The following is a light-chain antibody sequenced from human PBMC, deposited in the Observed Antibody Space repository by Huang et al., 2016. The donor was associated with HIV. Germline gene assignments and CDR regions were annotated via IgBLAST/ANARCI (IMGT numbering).Light chain of an antibody. J-gene: IGKJ1*01. CDR2: ATS. CDR1: QDSSNY. V-gene: IGKV1-27*01. Sequence: DIQMTQSPSSLSASVGDRVTITCRASQDSSNYLAWYQLKPGKVPRGLIHATSTLQSGVPPRFSGSGSGTHFTLTISSLQPEDVGLYFCQKYDSSPRTFGQGTKVEIK. CDR3: QKYDSSPRT.